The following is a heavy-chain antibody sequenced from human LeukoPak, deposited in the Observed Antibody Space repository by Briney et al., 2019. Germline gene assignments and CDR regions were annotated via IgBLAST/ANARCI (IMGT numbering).Heavy chain of an antibody. CDR2: ISYDGSNK. V-gene: IGHV3-30*03. CDR1: GFTFSSYG. D-gene: IGHD2-8*01. Sequence: GGSLRLSCAASGFTFSSYGMHWVRQAPGKGLEWVAVISYDGSNKYYADSVKRRFTISRDNSKNTLYLQMNSLRPEDTAVYYCARGGVYFDYWGQGTLVTVSS. J-gene: IGHJ4*02. CDR3: ARGGVYFDY.